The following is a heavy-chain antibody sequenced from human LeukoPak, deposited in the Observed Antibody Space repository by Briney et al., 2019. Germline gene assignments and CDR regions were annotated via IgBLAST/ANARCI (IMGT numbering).Heavy chain of an antibody. CDR2: ISYDGSNK. V-gene: IGHV3-30*18. CDR1: GFTFSSYG. Sequence: GGSLRLSCAASGFTFSSYGMHWVRQAPGKGLEWVAVISYDGSNKYYADSVKGRFAISRDNSKNTLYLQMNSLRAEDTAVYYCAKAKYCSGGSCYSFFDYWGQGTLVTVSS. CDR3: AKAKYCSGGSCYSFFDY. J-gene: IGHJ4*02. D-gene: IGHD2-15*01.